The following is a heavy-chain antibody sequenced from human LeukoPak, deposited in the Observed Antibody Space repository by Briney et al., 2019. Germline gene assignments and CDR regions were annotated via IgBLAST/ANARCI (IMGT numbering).Heavy chain of an antibody. CDR3: AREYDYGGNRPGCFQH. Sequence: GGSLRLSCAASGFTFSSYEMNWVWQAPGKGLEWVSGITWNSGSIDYADSVKGRFTISRDNAKKSLYLQMNSLRAEDTAVYYCAREYDYGGNRPGCFQHWGQGTLVIVSS. D-gene: IGHD4-23*01. CDR1: GFTFSSYE. J-gene: IGHJ1*01. CDR2: ITWNSGSI. V-gene: IGHV3-9*01.